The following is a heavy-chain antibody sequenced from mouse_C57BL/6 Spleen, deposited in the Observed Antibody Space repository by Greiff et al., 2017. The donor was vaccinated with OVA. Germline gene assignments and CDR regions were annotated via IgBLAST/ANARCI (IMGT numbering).Heavy chain of an antibody. CDR3: ARNYYGSSYEGYYYAMDY. CDR2: INPSSGYT. D-gene: IGHD1-1*01. V-gene: IGHV1-4*01. J-gene: IGHJ4*01. Sequence: QVQLKESGAELARPGASVKMSCKASGYTFTSYTMHWVKQRPGQGLEWIGYINPSSGYTKYNQKFKDKATLTADKSSSTAYMQLSSLTSEDSAVYYCARNYYGSSYEGYYYAMDYWGQGTSVTVSS. CDR1: GYTFTSYT.